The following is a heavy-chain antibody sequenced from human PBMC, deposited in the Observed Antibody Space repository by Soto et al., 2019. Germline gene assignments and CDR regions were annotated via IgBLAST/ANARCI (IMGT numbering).Heavy chain of an antibody. Sequence: PGGSLRLSCVVSGFIFSTNWMTWVRQAPGKGLEWVANIKQDGIEKYYVDSVKGRFTISRDDSMNSLYLQMDTLRAEDTAVYYCARARSAWNQRELYFDFWGPGTLVTVSS. D-gene: IGHD1-1*01. CDR1: GFIFSTNW. CDR2: IKQDGIEK. J-gene: IGHJ4*02. CDR3: ARARSAWNQRELYFDF. V-gene: IGHV3-7*05.